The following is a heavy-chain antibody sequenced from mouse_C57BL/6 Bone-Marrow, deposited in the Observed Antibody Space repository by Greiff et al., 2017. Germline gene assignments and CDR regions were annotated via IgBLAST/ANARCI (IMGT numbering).Heavy chain of an antibody. CDR1: GYTFTNYW. CDR2: IYPGGGYT. CDR3: AREERLRPFAY. J-gene: IGHJ3*01. Sequence: QVQLQQSGAELVRPGTSVKMSCKASGYTFTNYWIGWAKQRPGHGLEWIGDIYPGGGYTNYNEKFKGKATLTADKSSSTAYMQFSSLTSEDSAIYYCAREERLRPFAYWGQGTLVTVSA. D-gene: IGHD2-4*01. V-gene: IGHV1-63*01.